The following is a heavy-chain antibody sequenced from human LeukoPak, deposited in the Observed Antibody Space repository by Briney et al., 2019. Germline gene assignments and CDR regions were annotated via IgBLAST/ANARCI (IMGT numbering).Heavy chain of an antibody. V-gene: IGHV3-30-3*01. CDR3: AGGSYYYDSSASHDAFDI. D-gene: IGHD3-22*01. Sequence: GGSLRLSCAASGFTFSSYAMHWVRQAPGKGLEWVAAISYDGSNKYYADSVKGRFTISRDNSKNTLYLQMNSLRAEDTAVYYCAGGSYYYDSSASHDAFDIWGQGTMVTVSS. CDR1: GFTFSSYA. J-gene: IGHJ3*02. CDR2: ISYDGSNK.